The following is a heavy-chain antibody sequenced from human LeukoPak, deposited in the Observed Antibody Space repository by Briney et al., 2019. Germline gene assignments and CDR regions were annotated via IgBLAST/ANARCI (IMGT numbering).Heavy chain of an antibody. D-gene: IGHD1-26*01. CDR3: AKERVGAPDY. CDR1: GFTFSSYG. Sequence: PGRSLRLSCAASGFTFSSYGMHWVRQAPGKGLEWVAVIPYDGSNKYYADSVKGRFTISRDNSKNTLYLQMNSLRAEDTAVYYCAKERVGAPDYWGQGTLVTVSS. CDR2: IPYDGSNK. J-gene: IGHJ4*02. V-gene: IGHV3-30*18.